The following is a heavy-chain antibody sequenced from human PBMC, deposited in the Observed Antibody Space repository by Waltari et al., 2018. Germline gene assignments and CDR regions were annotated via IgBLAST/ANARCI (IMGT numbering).Heavy chain of an antibody. V-gene: IGHV1-18*01. J-gene: IGHJ3*02. CDR2: ISAYNGNT. CDR3: ARDSRQEDDILTGYFPI. Sequence: QVQLVQSGAEVKKPGASVKVSCKASGYTFTSYGISWVRRAAGQGLEWMGWISAYNGNTNYAQKLQGRVTMTTDTSTSTAYMELRSLRSDDTAVYYCARDSRQEDDILTGYFPIWGQGTMVTVSS. CDR1: GYTFTSYG. D-gene: IGHD3-9*01.